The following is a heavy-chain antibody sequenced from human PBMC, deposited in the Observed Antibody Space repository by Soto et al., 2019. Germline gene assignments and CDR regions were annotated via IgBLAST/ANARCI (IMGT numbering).Heavy chain of an antibody. D-gene: IGHD6-13*01. CDR1: GYTFTSYG. CDR3: ATGPGYSSSWYDTGFNY. Sequence: GASVKVSCKASGYTFTSYGISWVRQAPGQGLEWMGWINPNSGGTNYAQKFQGRVTMTRDTSTSTAYMELSRLRSDDTAVYYCATGPGYSSSWYDTGFNYWGQGTLVTVSS. J-gene: IGHJ4*02. V-gene: IGHV1-2*02. CDR2: INPNSGGT.